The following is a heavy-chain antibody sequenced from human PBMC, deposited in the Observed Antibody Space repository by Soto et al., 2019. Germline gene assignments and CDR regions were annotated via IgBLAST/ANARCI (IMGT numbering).Heavy chain of an antibody. CDR1: GVTFSSYT. Sequence: ASVKVSCKASGVTFSSYTISWLRHAPGQGLEWMGRIIPILGIANYAQKFQGRVTITADKSTSTAYMELSSLRSEDTAVYYCARVSEYYDFWSGYKDPYYYYYMAVWGKGTTVTVSS. CDR3: ARVSEYYDFWSGYKDPYYYYYMAV. J-gene: IGHJ6*03. CDR2: IIPILGIA. V-gene: IGHV1-69*02. D-gene: IGHD3-3*01.